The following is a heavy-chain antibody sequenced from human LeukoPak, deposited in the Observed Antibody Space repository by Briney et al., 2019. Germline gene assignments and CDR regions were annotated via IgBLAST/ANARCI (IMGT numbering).Heavy chain of an antibody. CDR1: GGSISSYY. J-gene: IGHJ6*02. CDR2: IYYSGST. V-gene: IGHV4-59*01. D-gene: IGHD1-1*01. Sequence: SETLSLTCTVSGGSISSYYRSWIRQPPGKGLEWIGYIYYSGSTNYNPSLKSRVTISVDTSKNQFSLKLSSVTAADTAVYYCARALRGTLDVWGQGTTVTVSS. CDR3: ARALRGTLDV.